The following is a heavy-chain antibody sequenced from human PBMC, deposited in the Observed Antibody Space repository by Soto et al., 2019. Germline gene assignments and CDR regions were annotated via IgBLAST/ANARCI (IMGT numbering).Heavy chain of an antibody. D-gene: IGHD6-25*01. CDR3: ARVGSEMGYFDY. CDR2: IIPIFGTA. CDR1: GGPFSGYA. J-gene: IGHJ4*02. Sequence: SVKVSCKASGGPFSGYAISWVRQAPGQGLEWMGGIIPIFGTANYAQKFQGRVTITADESTSTAYMELSSLRSEDTAVYYCARVGSEMGYFDYWGQGTLVTVSS. V-gene: IGHV1-69*13.